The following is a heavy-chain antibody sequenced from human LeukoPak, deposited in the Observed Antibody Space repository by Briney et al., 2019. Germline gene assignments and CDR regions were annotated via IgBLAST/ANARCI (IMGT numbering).Heavy chain of an antibody. CDR3: ARDIYSSSWYKDYFDY. CDR2: INPSDSST. CDR1: GYTFTSYY. D-gene: IGHD6-13*01. V-gene: IGHV1-46*01. J-gene: IGHJ4*02. Sequence: ASVKVSCKASGYTFTSYYMHWVRQPPGQGLEWMGIINPSDSSTSYAQKFQGRVTMTRDTSTSTVYMELSSLRSEDTAVCYCARDIYSSSWYKDYFDYWGQGTLVTVSS.